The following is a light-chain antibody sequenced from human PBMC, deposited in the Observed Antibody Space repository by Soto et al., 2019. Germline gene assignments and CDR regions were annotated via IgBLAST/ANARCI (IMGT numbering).Light chain of an antibody. V-gene: IGKV3-20*01. CDR1: QYVGSDF. Sequence: EIVLTQSPGTLSLSPGERATLSCRASQYVGSDFLAWYQQRPGQPPRILIFGASGRATGIPDRFSDSGSGTDFTLTISRLEPEDVGMYYCQQYGSLSWAFGQGTRVEIK. CDR3: QQYGSLSWA. CDR2: GAS. J-gene: IGKJ1*01.